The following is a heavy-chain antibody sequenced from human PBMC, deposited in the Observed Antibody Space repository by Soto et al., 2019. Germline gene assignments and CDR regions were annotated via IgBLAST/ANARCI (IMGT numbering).Heavy chain of an antibody. J-gene: IGHJ4*02. D-gene: IGHD2-2*01. CDR3: ARVPGSSTSCPDY. CDR2: ISSSSSYI. Sequence: GGSLRLSCAASGFTFSSYSMNWVRQPPGKGLEWVSSISSSSSYIYYADSGKGRFTISRDNPKNSLYLQMNSLRAEDTAVYYCARVPGSSTSCPDYWGQGTLVTVS. CDR1: GFTFSSYS. V-gene: IGHV3-21*01.